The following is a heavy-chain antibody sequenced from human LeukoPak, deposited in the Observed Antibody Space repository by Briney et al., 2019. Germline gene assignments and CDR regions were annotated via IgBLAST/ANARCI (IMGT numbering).Heavy chain of an antibody. D-gene: IGHD2-8*01. CDR3: ARDFCTNGVCHRGAFDI. CDR2: IYHTGNT. Sequence: SETLSLTCTVSGYSISSGYYWGWIRQPPGKGLEWIGSIYHTGNTYYNPSLESRVTISVDTSKNQFSLKLSSVTAADTAVYYCARDFCTNGVCHRGAFDIWGQGTMVTVSS. V-gene: IGHV4-38-2*02. CDR1: GYSISSGYY. J-gene: IGHJ3*02.